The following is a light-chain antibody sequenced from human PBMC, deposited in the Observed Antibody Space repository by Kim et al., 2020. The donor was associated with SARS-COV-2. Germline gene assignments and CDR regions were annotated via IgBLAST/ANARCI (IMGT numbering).Light chain of an antibody. Sequence: PSSVRDRVTITSRARQSVHHWLAWYQQKPGKVPKLLIYDALILESAAPSRFSASGSGTHFTPPTSGLQPDDFATYYCQQYNIHRTFGQGTKVDIK. V-gene: IGKV1-5*01. J-gene: IGKJ1*01. CDR1: QSVHHW. CDR2: DAL. CDR3: QQYNIHRT.